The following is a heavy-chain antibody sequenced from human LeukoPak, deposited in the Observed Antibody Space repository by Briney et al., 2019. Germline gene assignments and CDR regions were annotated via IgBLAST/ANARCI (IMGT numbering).Heavy chain of an antibody. CDR2: IWYDGSNK. V-gene: IGHV3-33*06. Sequence: GGSLRLSRAASGFTFSSYGMHGVRQPPGQGLEWVAVIWYDGSNKYYADSVKDRFTISRDNSKNTLYLQMHSLRAEDTAVYYCAKSGTNYYYYMDVWGKGTTVTLSS. J-gene: IGHJ6*03. CDR1: GFTFSSYG. CDR3: AKSGTNYYYYMDV.